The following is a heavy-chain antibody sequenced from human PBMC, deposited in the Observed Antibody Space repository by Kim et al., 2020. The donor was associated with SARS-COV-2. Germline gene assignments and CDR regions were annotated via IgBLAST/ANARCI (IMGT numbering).Heavy chain of an antibody. CDR2: T. CDR3: ARGNRRGDFDY. V-gene: IGHV3-13*01. J-gene: IGHJ4*02. D-gene: IGHD4-17*01. Sequence: TYYPGAVKGRFTISRENAKNSLYLQMNSLRAGDTAVYYCARGNRRGDFDYWGQGTLVTVSS.